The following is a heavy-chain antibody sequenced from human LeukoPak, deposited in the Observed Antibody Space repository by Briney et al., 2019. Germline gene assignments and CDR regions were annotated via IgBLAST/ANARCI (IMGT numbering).Heavy chain of an antibody. CDR1: GGSISSGGYY. CDR2: IYYSGNT. CDR3: ARGVMLHASFDWFDP. J-gene: IGHJ5*02. V-gene: IGHV4-31*03. Sequence: SQTLSLTCTVSGGSISSGGYYWSWIRQHPGKGLEWIGYIYYSGNTYYNPSLKSRVTISVDTSKSQFPLNLSSVTAADTAVYYCARGVMLHASFDWFDPWGQGTLVTVSS. D-gene: IGHD2-8*01.